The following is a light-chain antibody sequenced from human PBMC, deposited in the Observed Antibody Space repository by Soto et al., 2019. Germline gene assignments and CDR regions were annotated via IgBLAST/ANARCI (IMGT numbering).Light chain of an antibody. J-gene: IGKJ1*01. V-gene: IGKV3-11*01. CDR3: QQGSHGWT. Sequence: EIVLTQSPATLSLSPGERATLSCRASQSVSTYLAWYQQKPGQAPRLLISDASNRATGIPARFSGSGSGTDFILTINSLEPEDFAVYYFQQGSHGWTFGQGTKVEI. CDR2: DAS. CDR1: QSVSTY.